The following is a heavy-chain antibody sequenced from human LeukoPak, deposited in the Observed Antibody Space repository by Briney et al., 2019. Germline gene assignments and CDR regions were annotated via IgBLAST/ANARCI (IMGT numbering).Heavy chain of an antibody. CDR3: AFSSSSAYYYYYYMDV. Sequence: GGSLRLSCAASGFTFSSYAMSWVRQAPGKGLEWVSAISGSGGSTYYADSVKGRFTISRDNSKNTLYLQMNSLRAEDTAVYYCAFSSSSAYYYYYYMDVWGKGTTVTVSS. D-gene: IGHD6-6*01. CDR2: ISGSGGST. J-gene: IGHJ6*03. CDR1: GFTFSSYA. V-gene: IGHV3-23*01.